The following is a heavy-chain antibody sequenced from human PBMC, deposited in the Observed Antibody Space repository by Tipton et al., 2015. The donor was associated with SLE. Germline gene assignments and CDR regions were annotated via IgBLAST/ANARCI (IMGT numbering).Heavy chain of an antibody. D-gene: IGHD1-26*01. V-gene: IGHV4-38-2*02. Sequence: TLSLTCTVSGYSISSDYYWGWIRQPPGKGLEWIGSIYYSGSTNYNPSLKSRVTISVDTSKNQFSLKLSSVTAADTAVYYCTGGVGSRYFDYWGQGTLVTVSS. J-gene: IGHJ4*02. CDR2: IYYSGST. CDR1: GYSISSDYY. CDR3: TGGVGSRYFDY.